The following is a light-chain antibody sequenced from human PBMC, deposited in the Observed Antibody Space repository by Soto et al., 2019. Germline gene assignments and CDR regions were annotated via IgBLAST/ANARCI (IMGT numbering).Light chain of an antibody. CDR3: QQYGSSPRT. CDR2: GVS. V-gene: IGKV3-20*01. CDR1: QTGSNSY. J-gene: IGKJ1*01. Sequence: IVLTQSPGTLSLSPGERATLSCRASQTGSNSYLAWYQQKSGQAPRLLIYGVSTRATGTPDRFSGSGSGTEFTLTISRLEPEDFAVYYCQQYGSSPRTFGQGTKVDNK.